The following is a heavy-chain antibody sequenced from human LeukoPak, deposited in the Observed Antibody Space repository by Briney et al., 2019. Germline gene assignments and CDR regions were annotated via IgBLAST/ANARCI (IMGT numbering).Heavy chain of an antibody. V-gene: IGHV3-30*04. CDR1: GFTFSSYA. D-gene: IGHD6-19*01. Sequence: GGSLRLSCAASGFTFSSYAMHWVRQAPGKGLEWVAVISYDGSNKYYADSVKGRFTISRDNSKNTLYLQMNSLRAEDTAVYYCAGDYSSGWYGGYWGQGTLVTVSS. CDR3: AGDYSSGWYGGY. J-gene: IGHJ4*02. CDR2: ISYDGSNK.